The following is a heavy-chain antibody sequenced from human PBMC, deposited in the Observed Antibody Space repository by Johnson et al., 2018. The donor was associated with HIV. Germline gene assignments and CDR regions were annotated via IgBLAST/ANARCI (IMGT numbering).Heavy chain of an antibody. Sequence: VQLVESGGGLVQPGGSLRLSCVASGFTVSGNYMNWVRQAPGKGLEWVANIKQDGSDKYYVDSVKGRFTISRDNSKNTLYLQMNSLRAEDTAVYYCARGEQWLVPDSEDAFDIWGQGTMVTVSS. J-gene: IGHJ3*02. CDR1: GFTVSGNY. D-gene: IGHD6-19*01. CDR2: IKQDGSDK. V-gene: IGHV3-7*01. CDR3: ARGEQWLVPDSEDAFDI.